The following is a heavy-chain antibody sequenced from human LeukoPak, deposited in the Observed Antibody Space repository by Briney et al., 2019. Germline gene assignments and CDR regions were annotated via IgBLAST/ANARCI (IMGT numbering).Heavy chain of an antibody. Sequence: SVKVSCKASGYTFTSYGISWVRQAPGQGLEWMGGIIPIYTTANYAQKFQGRVTMTADESTNTAYMELSSLRSEDTAVYYCASRWVLGYCSSNTCGHNYYTAMDAWGKGTTVTVSP. V-gene: IGHV1-69*13. CDR3: ASRWVLGYCSSNTCGHNYYTAMDA. D-gene: IGHD2-2*01. CDR1: GYTFTSYG. CDR2: IIPIYTTA. J-gene: IGHJ6*04.